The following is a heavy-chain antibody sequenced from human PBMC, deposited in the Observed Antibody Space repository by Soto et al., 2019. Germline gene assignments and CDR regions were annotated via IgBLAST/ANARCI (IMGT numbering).Heavy chain of an antibody. CDR2: IYHSGST. J-gene: IGHJ5*02. Sequence: QVQLQESGPGLVKPSGTLSLTCAVSGGSISSSNWWSWVRQPPGKGLEWIGEIYHSGSTNYNPSLKSRVTISVDKSKNQFSLKLSSVTPADTAVYYCARVHVATRMVRGVISWFDPWGQGTLVTVSS. CDR1: GGSISSSNW. V-gene: IGHV4-4*02. D-gene: IGHD3-10*01. CDR3: ARVHVATRMVRGVISWFDP.